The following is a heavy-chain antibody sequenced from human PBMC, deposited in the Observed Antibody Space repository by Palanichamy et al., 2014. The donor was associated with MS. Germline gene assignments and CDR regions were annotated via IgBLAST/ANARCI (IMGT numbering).Heavy chain of an antibody. CDR3: AKEYFYDVSGAFDS. J-gene: IGHJ4*02. CDR2: ISGSGTNT. Sequence: EVQLLESGGGLVQPGGSLRLSCAASAFTFSSLPWAGSARAPGKGLEWVSGISGSGTNTYYADSVKGRFTISRDNSKNTLFLQMSSLRAEDTAVYCCAKEYFYDVSGAFDSWGRGTLVTVSS. CDR1: AFTFSSLP. D-gene: IGHD3-22*01. V-gene: IGHV3-23*01.